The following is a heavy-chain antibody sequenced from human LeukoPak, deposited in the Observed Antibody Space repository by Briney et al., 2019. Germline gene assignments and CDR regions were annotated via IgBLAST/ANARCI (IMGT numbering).Heavy chain of an antibody. Sequence: GGSLRLSCVASGFTFSTYAMTWVRQAPGKGLEWVAVIWYDGSNKYYADSVKGRFTISRDNSKNTLYLQMNSLRAEDTAVYYCARDTVTKRDYYFDYWGQGTLVTVSS. J-gene: IGHJ4*02. CDR3: ARDTVTKRDYYFDY. V-gene: IGHV3-33*08. CDR1: GFTFSTYA. CDR2: IWYDGSNK. D-gene: IGHD4-17*01.